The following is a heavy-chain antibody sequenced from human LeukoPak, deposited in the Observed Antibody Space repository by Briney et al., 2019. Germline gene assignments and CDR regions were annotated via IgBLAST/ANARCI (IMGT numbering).Heavy chain of an antibody. Sequence: GESLKISCKGSGYSFTSYWTGWVRQMPGKGLEWMGIIYPGDSDTRYSPSFQGQVTISADKSISTAYLQWSSLKASDTAMYYCARHLGDSSGYYYYYYMDVWGKGTTVTVSS. CDR1: GYSFTSYW. J-gene: IGHJ6*03. CDR2: IYPGDSDT. D-gene: IGHD3-22*01. V-gene: IGHV5-51*01. CDR3: ARHLGDSSGYYYYYYMDV.